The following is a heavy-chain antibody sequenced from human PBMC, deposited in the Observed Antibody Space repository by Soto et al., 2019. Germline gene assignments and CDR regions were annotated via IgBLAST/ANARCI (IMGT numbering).Heavy chain of an antibody. V-gene: IGHV6-1*01. CDR1: GDSVSSNSAA. J-gene: IGHJ4*02. D-gene: IGHD6-13*01. CDR3: ASSWYEPYYFDY. Sequence: SETLSLTCAISGDSVSSNSAAWNWIRQSPSRGLEWLGRTYYRSKWYNDYAVSVKSRITINPDTSKKQFSLQLNSVTPEDTAVYYCASSWYEPYYFDYWGQGTLVTVSS. CDR2: TYYRSKWYN.